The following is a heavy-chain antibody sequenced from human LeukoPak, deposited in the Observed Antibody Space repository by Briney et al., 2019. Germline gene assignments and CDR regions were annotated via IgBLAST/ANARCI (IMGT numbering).Heavy chain of an antibody. J-gene: IGHJ3*02. Sequence: ASVEVSCKASGYTFTGYYMHWVRQAPGQGLEWMGRINPNSGGTNYAQKFQGRVTMTRDTSISTAYMELSRLRSDDTAVYYCARGDSSGYSDAFDIWGQGTMVTVSS. D-gene: IGHD3-22*01. CDR3: ARGDSSGYSDAFDI. CDR1: GYTFTGYY. CDR2: INPNSGGT. V-gene: IGHV1-2*06.